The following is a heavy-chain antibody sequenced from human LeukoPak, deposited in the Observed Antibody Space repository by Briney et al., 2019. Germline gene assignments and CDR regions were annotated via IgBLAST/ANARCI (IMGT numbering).Heavy chain of an antibody. CDR1: GGSISSSSYY. J-gene: IGHJ4*02. V-gene: IGHV4-39*01. CDR2: IYYSGNT. D-gene: IGHD3-10*01. CDR3: ARRAAWFGELH. Sequence: PSETLSLTCTVSGGSISSSSYYWGWIRQPPGKGLEWIGSIYYSGNTYYNPSLKSRVTISVDTSKNQFSLKLSSVTAADTAVYYCARRAAWFGELHWGQGTLVTVSS.